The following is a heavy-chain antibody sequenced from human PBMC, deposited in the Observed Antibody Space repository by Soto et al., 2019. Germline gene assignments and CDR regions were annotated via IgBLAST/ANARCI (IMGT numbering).Heavy chain of an antibody. CDR2: INHSGST. Sequence: ASETLSLTCAVYGVSFSGYYWSWIRQPPGKGLEWIGEINHSGSTNYNPSLKSRVTISVDTSKNQFSLKLSSVTAADTAVYYCARALMYYDFWSGYYFQGDRYYGMDVWGQGTTVTVSS. CDR3: ARALMYYDFWSGYYFQGDRYYGMDV. CDR1: GVSFSGYY. D-gene: IGHD3-3*01. V-gene: IGHV4-34*01. J-gene: IGHJ6*02.